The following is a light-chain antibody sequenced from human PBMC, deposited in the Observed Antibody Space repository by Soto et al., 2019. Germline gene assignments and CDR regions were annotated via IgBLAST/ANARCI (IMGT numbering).Light chain of an antibody. CDR1: QTISSW. V-gene: IGKV1-5*03. J-gene: IGKJ1*01. Sequence: DIQMTQSPSTLSASVGDRVTITCRASQTISSWLAWYQQKPGKAPKLLIYKASTLKSGVPSRFSGSGSGTEFTLTISSLQPDDFATYYCQQYNGHSTWTFGQGTKVDIK. CDR2: KAS. CDR3: QQYNGHSTWT.